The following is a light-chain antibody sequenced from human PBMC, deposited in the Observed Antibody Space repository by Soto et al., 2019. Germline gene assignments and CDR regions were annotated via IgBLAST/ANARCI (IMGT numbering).Light chain of an antibody. V-gene: IGKV3-11*01. CDR3: QQRHMRPIT. Sequence: EVVLTQSPVTLSLSPGERATLSCGASQSFRGLLAWYYQKPGQTPTRLIYYADYRSTGSAPRFSGSRSGTNFTPTIISLEPQDSSVYYCQQRHMRPITFGQGTRLEI. CDR1: QSFRGL. CDR2: YAD. J-gene: IGKJ5*01.